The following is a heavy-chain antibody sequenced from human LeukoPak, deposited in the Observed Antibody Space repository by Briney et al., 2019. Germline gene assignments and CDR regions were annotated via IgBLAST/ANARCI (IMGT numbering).Heavy chain of an antibody. CDR3: ARCVKKAGYISGCRH. J-gene: IGHJ1*01. D-gene: IGHD6-19*01. V-gene: IGHV5-10-1*01. CDR1: GYSFTSYW. Sequence: GESLRISCKVSGYSFTSYWINWLRQMPGKGLEWMGMIDPSDSYTNYSPSFQGHVTISADKSITTAYVQWSGLKASDTAIYYGARCVKKAGYISGCRHWGQGTLVTVSS. CDR2: IDPSDSYT.